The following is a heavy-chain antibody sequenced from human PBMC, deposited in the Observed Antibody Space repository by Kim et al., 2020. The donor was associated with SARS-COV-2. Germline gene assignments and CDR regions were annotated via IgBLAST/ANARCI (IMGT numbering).Heavy chain of an antibody. CDR1: GRSFSGYY. D-gene: IGHD3-10*01. CDR3: ARGQGEDFGSGIARSFDL. J-gene: IGHJ5*02. V-gene: IGHV4-34*01. CDR2: ITPTGTT. Sequence: SETLSLTCAVYGRSFSGYYWTWIRQAPGTGLQWIGEITPTGTTNYDPSLRSRVTISVAASEKQFSLTLTSATAADTAVYYCARGQGEDFGSGIARSFDL.